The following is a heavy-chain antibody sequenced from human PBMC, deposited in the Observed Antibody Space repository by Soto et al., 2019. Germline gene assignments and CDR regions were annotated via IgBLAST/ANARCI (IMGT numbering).Heavy chain of an antibody. CDR3: ARDLSQAAALDY. V-gene: IGHV1-2*04. CDR1: GYTFTGYY. Sequence: ASVKVSCKASGYTFTGYYMHWVRQAPGQGLEWMGWINPNSGGANYAQKFQGWVTMTRDTSISTAYMELSRLRSDDTAVYYCARDLSQAAALDYWGQGTLVTVSS. CDR2: INPNSGGA. D-gene: IGHD6-13*01. J-gene: IGHJ4*02.